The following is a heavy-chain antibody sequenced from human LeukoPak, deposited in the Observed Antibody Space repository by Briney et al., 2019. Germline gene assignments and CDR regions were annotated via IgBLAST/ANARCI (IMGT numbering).Heavy chain of an antibody. Sequence: PGGSLRLSCAASGFTFSTFAMIWVRQPPGKGLEWVANIKQDGSEKYYVDSVKGRFTISRDNAKNSLYLQMNSLRAEDTAVYYCASSFSGRFDYFDYWGQGTLVTVSS. CDR1: GFTFSTFA. J-gene: IGHJ4*02. D-gene: IGHD3-3*01. V-gene: IGHV3-7*01. CDR2: IKQDGSEK. CDR3: ASSFSGRFDYFDY.